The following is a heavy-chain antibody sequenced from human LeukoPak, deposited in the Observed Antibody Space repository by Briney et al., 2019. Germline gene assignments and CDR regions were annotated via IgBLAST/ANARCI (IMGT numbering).Heavy chain of an antibody. CDR1: GFTFSNYW. CDR2: IWYDGNNK. Sequence: PGGSLRISCAASGFTFSNYWMTWVRQAPGKGLEWVAVIWYDGNNKYYADSVKGRFTISRDSSKNTMYLQMNSLRAEDTAVYYCAREHTTVTSLLDYWGQGTLVTVSS. D-gene: IGHD4-17*01. J-gene: IGHJ4*02. V-gene: IGHV3-33*08. CDR3: AREHTTVTSLLDY.